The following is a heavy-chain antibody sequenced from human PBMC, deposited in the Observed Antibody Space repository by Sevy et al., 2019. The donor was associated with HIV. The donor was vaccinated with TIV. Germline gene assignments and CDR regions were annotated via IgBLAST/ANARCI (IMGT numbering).Heavy chain of an antibody. CDR3: TRDPLGYYDILTGYYSD. D-gene: IGHD3-9*01. J-gene: IGHJ4*03. Sequence: GGSLRLSCTASGFTFGDYAMSWVRQAPGKGLEWVGFIRSKAYGGTTEYAASVKGRFTISRDDSKSIAYLQMNSLKTEDTAVYYCTRDPLGYYDILTGYYSDWGQWTLVTVSS. CDR2: IRSKAYGGTT. CDR1: GFTFGDYA. V-gene: IGHV3-49*04.